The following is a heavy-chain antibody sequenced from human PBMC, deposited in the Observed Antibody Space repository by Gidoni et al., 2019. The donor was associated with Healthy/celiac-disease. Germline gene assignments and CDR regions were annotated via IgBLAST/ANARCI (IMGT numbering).Heavy chain of an antibody. CDR1: GCSISSYY. D-gene: IGHD3-22*01. V-gene: IGHV4-59*01. Sequence: QVQLQESGPGLVKPSEPLSPPCTATGCSISSYYWSWIRKPPGKGLEWFGYIYYSGTTNYNPSLKGRVTISVDTSKSQFSLKLSSVTAADTAVYYCARARKGYDSSGYYGYYFDYWGQGTLVTVSS. J-gene: IGHJ4*02. CDR2: IYYSGTT. CDR3: ARARKGYDSSGYYGYYFDY.